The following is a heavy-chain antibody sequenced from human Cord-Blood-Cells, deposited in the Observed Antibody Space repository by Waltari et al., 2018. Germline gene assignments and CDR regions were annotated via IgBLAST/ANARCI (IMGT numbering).Heavy chain of an antibody. CDR1: GFTFRGSA. D-gene: IGHD2-2*02. J-gene: IGHJ4*02. V-gene: IGHV3-73*02. Sequence: EVQLVESGGGLVQPGGSLKLSCAASGFTFRGSAMHWVRQASGKGLEWVGRIRSKANSYATAYAASVKGRFTISRDDSKNTAYLQMNSLKTEDTAVYYCTYFCSSTSCYKGDYWGQGTLVTVSS. CDR3: TYFCSSTSCYKGDY. CDR2: IRSKANSYAT.